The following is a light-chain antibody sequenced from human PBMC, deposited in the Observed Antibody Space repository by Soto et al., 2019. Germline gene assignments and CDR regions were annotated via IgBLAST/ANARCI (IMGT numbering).Light chain of an antibody. Sequence: DIQMTQSPSTLSACVGDGVTITCRASQSISSWLAWYQQKPGKAPKLLIFDASTLESGVPSRFSGSGSGKEFTLTISSLQPDDFATYYCQQYTRTFGQGTKVDIK. CDR3: QQYTRT. CDR2: DAS. J-gene: IGKJ1*01. CDR1: QSISSW. V-gene: IGKV1-5*01.